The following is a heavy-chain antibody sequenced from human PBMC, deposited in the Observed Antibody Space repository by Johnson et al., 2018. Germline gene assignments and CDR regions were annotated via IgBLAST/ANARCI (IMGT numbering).Heavy chain of an antibody. CDR2: ISSIRSTI. J-gene: IGHJ3*02. CDR3: GRDLPLGYRGALDI. V-gene: IGHV3-48*02. Sequence: EVQLVESGGGLVQPGGSLRLSCAASGFTLSSYSINWVRQAPGKGVEWVSYISSIRSTIYYADSVKGRFTMSIDDAKNSLYLQMNSLRDEDTAVYYCGRDLPLGYRGALDIWGQGTMVTVSS. CDR1: GFTLSSYS. D-gene: IGHD7-27*01.